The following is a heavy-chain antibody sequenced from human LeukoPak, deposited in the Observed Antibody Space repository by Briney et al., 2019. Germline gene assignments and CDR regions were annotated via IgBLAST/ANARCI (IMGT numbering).Heavy chain of an antibody. CDR2: IYYSGST. CDR3: ARGYSYGWVWAFDI. Sequence: SETLSLTCNVSGGSISGYYWSWIRQPPGKGLEWIGYIYYSGSTNYNPSLKSRVTISVDTSKNQFSLKLSSVTAADTAVYYCARGYSYGWVWAFDIWGQGTMVTVSS. V-gene: IGHV4-59*01. CDR1: GGSISGYY. D-gene: IGHD5-18*01. J-gene: IGHJ3*02.